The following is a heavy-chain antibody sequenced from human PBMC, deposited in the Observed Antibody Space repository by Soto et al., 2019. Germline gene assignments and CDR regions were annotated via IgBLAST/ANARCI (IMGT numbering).Heavy chain of an antibody. J-gene: IGHJ6*02. Sequence: GGSLRLSCAASGFTFSNYGMHWVRQAPGKGLEWVAVILYDGSNKHYADPVKGRFTISRDNSENTLYLQINSLRAEDTAVYYCARDDIPGRAVAIYGMDVWGQGTTVTVSS. CDR1: GFTFSNYG. CDR3: ARDDIPGRAVAIYGMDV. D-gene: IGHD6-19*01. CDR2: ILYDGSNK. V-gene: IGHV3-33*01.